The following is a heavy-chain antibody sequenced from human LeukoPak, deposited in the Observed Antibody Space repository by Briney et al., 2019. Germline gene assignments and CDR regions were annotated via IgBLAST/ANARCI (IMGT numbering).Heavy chain of an antibody. CDR1: GLTFSNYN. J-gene: IGHJ4*02. V-gene: IGHV3-48*01. D-gene: IGHD3-3*01. CDR3: ARDFLEDVY. CDR2: ISSSSTTI. Sequence: HPGGSLRLSCAASGLTFSNYNMNWVRQAPGKGLEWVSYISSSSTTIHYADSVRGRFTISRDNARNSLYLQMNSLRAEDTAVYYCARDFLEDVYWGQGTLVTVPS.